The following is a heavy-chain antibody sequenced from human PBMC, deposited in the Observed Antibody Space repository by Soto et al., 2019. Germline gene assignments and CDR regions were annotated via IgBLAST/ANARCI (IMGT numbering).Heavy chain of an antibody. J-gene: IGHJ5*02. CDR1: GGSISSSSYY. CDR2: INHSGST. Sequence: TSETLSLTCTVSGGSISSSSYYWSWIRQPPGKGLEWIGEINHSGSTNYNPSLKSRVTISVDTSKNQFSLKLSSVTAADTAVYYCARGVVKRSRGVIWTKGWFDPWGQGTLVTVSS. D-gene: IGHD3-10*01. CDR3: ARGVVKRSRGVIWTKGWFDP. V-gene: IGHV4-39*07.